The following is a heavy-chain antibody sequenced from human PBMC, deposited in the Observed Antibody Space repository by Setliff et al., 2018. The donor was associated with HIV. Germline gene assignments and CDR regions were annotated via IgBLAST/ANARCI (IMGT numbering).Heavy chain of an antibody. CDR1: GGSISTNNYY. Sequence: SETLSLTCTVSGGSISTNNYYWAWIRQPPGKGPEWIGTIDYSGNTYYNASLRSRAIISGDMSKNQFSLNLNSVTASETAVYYCARHRYRFGIDSWGQGAPVTVSS. CDR3: ARHRYRFGIDS. D-gene: IGHD3-16*01. J-gene: IGHJ5*01. V-gene: IGHV4-39*01. CDR2: IDYSGNT.